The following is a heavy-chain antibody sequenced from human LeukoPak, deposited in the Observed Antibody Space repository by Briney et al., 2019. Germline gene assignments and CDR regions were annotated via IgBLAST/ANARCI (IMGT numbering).Heavy chain of an antibody. CDR1: GYSISSGYY. V-gene: IGHV4-38-2*01. CDR3: ARQSYDFWSGL. D-gene: IGHD3-3*01. CDR2: IYHSGST. Sequence: SETLSLTCAVSGYSISSGYYWGWIRQPPGKGLEWIGSIYHSGSTYYNPFLKSRVTISVDTSKNQFSLKLSSVTAADTAVYYCARQSYDFWSGLWGQGTLVTVSS. J-gene: IGHJ4*02.